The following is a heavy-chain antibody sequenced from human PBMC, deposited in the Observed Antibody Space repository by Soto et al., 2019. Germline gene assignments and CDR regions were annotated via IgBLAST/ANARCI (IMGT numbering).Heavy chain of an antibody. V-gene: IGHV1-8*01. Sequence: GASVKVSCKASGYTFTSYDINWVRQATGQGLEWMGWMNPNSGNTGYAQKFQGRVTMTRNTSISTAYMELSSLRSEDTAVYYCARASVAAHPPFNYWGQGTLVTVSS. D-gene: IGHD6-6*01. CDR2: MNPNSGNT. J-gene: IGHJ4*02. CDR1: GYTFTSYD. CDR3: ARASVAAHPPFNY.